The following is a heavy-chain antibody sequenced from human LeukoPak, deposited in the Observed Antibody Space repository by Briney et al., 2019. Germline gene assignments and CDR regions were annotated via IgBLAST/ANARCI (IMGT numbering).Heavy chain of an antibody. CDR1: GFTFDDYG. CDR2: INWNGGST. Sequence: PGGSLRLSCAASGFTFDDYGMSWVGQAPGKGMEWGSGINWNGGSTGSADSVKGRFTISRDNAKNSLYLQMNSLRAEDTALYYCARQNQWFGECIDYWGQGTLVTVSS. V-gene: IGHV3-20*04. D-gene: IGHD3-10*01. CDR3: ARQNQWFGECIDY. J-gene: IGHJ4*02.